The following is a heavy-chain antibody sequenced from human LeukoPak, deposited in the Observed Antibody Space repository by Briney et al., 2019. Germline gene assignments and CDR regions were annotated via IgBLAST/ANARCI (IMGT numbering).Heavy chain of an antibody. Sequence: ASVKVSCKASGYTFTGYYMHWVRQAPGQGLEWMGRINPNSGGTNYAQKFQGRVTMTRDTSISTAYMELSRLRSDDTAVYYCTRVYYDSSGYLLFDYWGQGTLVNVSS. CDR3: TRVYYDSSGYLLFDY. D-gene: IGHD3-22*01. CDR1: GYTFTGYY. CDR2: INPNSGGT. J-gene: IGHJ4*02. V-gene: IGHV1-2*06.